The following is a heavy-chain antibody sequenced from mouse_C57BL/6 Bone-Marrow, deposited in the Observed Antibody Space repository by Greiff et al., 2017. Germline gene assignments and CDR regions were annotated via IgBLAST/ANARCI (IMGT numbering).Heavy chain of an antibody. D-gene: IGHD1-1*01. J-gene: IGHJ1*03. CDR1: GYTFTSYG. CDR3: ASGGDYYGSSYFWYFDV. V-gene: IGHV1-81*01. CDR2: IYPRSGNT. Sequence: VQLQQSGAELARPGASVKLSCKASGYTFTSYGISWVKQRTGQGLEWIGEIYPRSGNTYYIETFKGKATLTADKSSSTAYMELRSLTSEDSAVYFCASGGDYYGSSYFWYFDVWGTGTTVTVSS.